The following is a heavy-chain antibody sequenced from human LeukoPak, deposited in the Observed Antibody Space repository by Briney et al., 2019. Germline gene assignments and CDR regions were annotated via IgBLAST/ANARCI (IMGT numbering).Heavy chain of an antibody. V-gene: IGHV3-21*04. Sequence: KTGGSLRLSCAASGFTFSSYSMNWVRQAPGKGLGWVSSISSSSSYIYYADPVKGRFTISRDNSKNTLYLQMNSLRAEDTAVYYCASYYYGSGSYPWYFDLWGRGTLVTVSS. CDR2: ISSSSSYI. CDR1: GFTFSSYS. CDR3: ASYYYGSGSYPWYFDL. D-gene: IGHD3-10*01. J-gene: IGHJ2*01.